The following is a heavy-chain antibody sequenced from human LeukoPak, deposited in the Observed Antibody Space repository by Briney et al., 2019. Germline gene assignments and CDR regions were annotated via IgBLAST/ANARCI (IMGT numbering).Heavy chain of an antibody. Sequence: GGPLTLSCAASGFTFSSYAMGWLRQAPGKGLEWVSYISSSSSTIYYADSVKGRLTIFRDNAKNSLYLQMNSLRAEDTAVYYCARTSGGSYYYFDYWGQGTLVTVSS. CDR2: ISSSSSTI. J-gene: IGHJ4*02. V-gene: IGHV3-48*01. CDR3: ARTSGGSYYYFDY. D-gene: IGHD1-26*01. CDR1: GFTFSSYA.